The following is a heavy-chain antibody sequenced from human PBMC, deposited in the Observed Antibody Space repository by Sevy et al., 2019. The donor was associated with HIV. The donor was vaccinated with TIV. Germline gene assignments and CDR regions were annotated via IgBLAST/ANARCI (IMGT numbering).Heavy chain of an antibody. V-gene: IGHV3-23*01. J-gene: IGHJ4*02. Sequence: GGSLRFSCAASGFTFNKYSMSWVRQPPGKGLEWVATLSFGCGEINYADSVKGRFTISRDNSKNSFYLQMNNLRAEDTALYYCAREGCTKPHDYWGQGTLVTVSS. D-gene: IGHD2-8*01. CDR1: GFTFNKYS. CDR2: LSFGCGEI. CDR3: AREGCTKPHDY.